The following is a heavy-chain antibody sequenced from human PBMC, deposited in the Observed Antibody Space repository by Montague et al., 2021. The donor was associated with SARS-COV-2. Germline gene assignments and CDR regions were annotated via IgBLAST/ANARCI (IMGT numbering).Heavy chain of an antibody. J-gene: IGHJ6*02. Sequence: SETLSLTCTIHGGSFSGGSFSGFYWNWVRQAPGKGLEWIGEINDSGSTNYKPSLRSRVAISVDKSDNQWSLSLRSVTAADTGVYYCASDASSSRWLRGRERDRFYHMDVWGQGTTVTVSS. CDR3: ASDASSSRWLRGRERDRFYHMDV. CDR2: INDSGST. CDR1: GGSFSGFY. D-gene: IGHD1-1*01. V-gene: IGHV4-34*01.